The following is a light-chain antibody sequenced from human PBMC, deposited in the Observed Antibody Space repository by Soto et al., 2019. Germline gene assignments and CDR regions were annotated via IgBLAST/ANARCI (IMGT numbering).Light chain of an antibody. CDR3: SSYAGSNSYV. CDR2: EVS. V-gene: IGLV2-8*01. CDR1: SRDVGGYNY. J-gene: IGLJ1*01. Sequence: QSALTQPPSASGSPGQSVTISCTGTSRDVGGYNYVSWYQQHPGQAPKLMIYEVSKRPSGVPDRFSGSKSGHTASLTVSGLQAEDEADYYCSSYAGSNSYVFGTGTQLTVL.